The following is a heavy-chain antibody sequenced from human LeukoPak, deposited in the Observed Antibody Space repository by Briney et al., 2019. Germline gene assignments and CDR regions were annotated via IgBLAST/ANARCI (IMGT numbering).Heavy chain of an antibody. J-gene: IGHJ4*02. V-gene: IGHV4-38-2*01. CDR2: IYHSGST. CDR3: ARADHFGSGYFDY. CDR1: GYSISSGYY. D-gene: IGHD3-3*02. Sequence: SETLSLTCAVSGYSISSGYYWGWIRQPPGEGLEWIGSIYHSGSTYYNPSLKSRVAISVDTSKNQFSLKLSSVTAAGTAVYYCARADHFGSGYFDYWGQGTLVTVSS.